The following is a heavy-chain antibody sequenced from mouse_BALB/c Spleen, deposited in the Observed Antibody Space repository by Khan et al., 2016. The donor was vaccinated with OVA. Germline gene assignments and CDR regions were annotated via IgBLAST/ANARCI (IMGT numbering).Heavy chain of an antibody. D-gene: IGHD4-1*01. CDR1: GFTFSSYS. Sequence: EVELVESGGDLVEPGGSLKLSCAASGFTFSSYSMSWVRQTPDKRLEWVATISSGGDYTYYPDIVKGRFTISRDNAKNTLYLQMSSLKSEDTAMYYCASHLTGPFAYWGQGTLVAVSA. J-gene: IGHJ3*01. CDR3: ASHLTGPFAY. CDR2: ISSGGDYT. V-gene: IGHV5-6*01.